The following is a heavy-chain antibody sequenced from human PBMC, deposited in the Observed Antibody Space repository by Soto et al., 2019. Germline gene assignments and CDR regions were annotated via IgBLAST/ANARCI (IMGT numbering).Heavy chain of an antibody. CDR1: GFTFSSYA. D-gene: IGHD6-13*01. CDR3: AKDYSSSWENTDDYYYYYGMDV. V-gene: IGHV3-23*01. J-gene: IGHJ6*02. Sequence: EVQLLESGGGLVQPGGSLRLSCAASGFTFSSYAMSWVRQAPGKGLEWVSAISGSGGSTYYADSVKGRFTISRDNSKNTLYLQMNSLRAEDTAVYYCAKDYSSSWENTDDYYYYYGMDVWGQGTTVTVSS. CDR2: ISGSGGST.